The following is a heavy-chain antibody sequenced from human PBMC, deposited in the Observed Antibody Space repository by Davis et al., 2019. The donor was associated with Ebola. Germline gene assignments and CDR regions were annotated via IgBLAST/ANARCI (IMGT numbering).Heavy chain of an antibody. CDR3: ARSVYSNYASVVVRWFDP. D-gene: IGHD4-11*01. CDR2: IYPGDSDT. J-gene: IGHJ5*02. V-gene: IGHV5-51*01. Sequence: GESLKISCKGSGYSFTSYWIGWVRQMPGKGLEWMGIIYPGDSDTRYSPSFQGQVTISADKSISTAYLQWSSLKASDTAMYYCARSVYSNYASVVVRWFDPWGQGTLVTVSS. CDR1: GYSFTSYW.